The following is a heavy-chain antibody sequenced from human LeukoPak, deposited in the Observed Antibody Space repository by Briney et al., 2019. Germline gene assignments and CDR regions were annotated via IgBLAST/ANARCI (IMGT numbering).Heavy chain of an antibody. J-gene: IGHJ4*02. CDR1: GGSVNSGDSF. Sequence: PSDTLSLTCTVSGGSVNSGDSFWSWIRQPPGKGLEWIGYIYYSGSTNYNPSLKSRVTISVDTSKNQFSLKLSSVTAADTAVYYCARAGDWLSPFDYWGQGTLVTVSS. CDR2: IYYSGST. D-gene: IGHD3-9*01. CDR3: ARAGDWLSPFDY. V-gene: IGHV4-61*08.